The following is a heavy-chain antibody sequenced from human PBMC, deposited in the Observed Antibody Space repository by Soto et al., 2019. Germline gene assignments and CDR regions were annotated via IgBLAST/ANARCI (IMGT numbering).Heavy chain of an antibody. V-gene: IGHV3-30-3*01. CDR1: GFTFSNYA. Sequence: QVQLVESGGGVVQPGRSLRLSCAASGFTFSNYAMQWVRQAPGKGLEWVAIISYDGSNKYDADSVKGRFTISRDNSKNTLYLQMNSLRAEDTAVYYCARGGYDFRSGADHWGQGTLVTVSS. D-gene: IGHD3-3*01. J-gene: IGHJ4*02. CDR3: ARGGYDFRSGADH. CDR2: ISYDGSNK.